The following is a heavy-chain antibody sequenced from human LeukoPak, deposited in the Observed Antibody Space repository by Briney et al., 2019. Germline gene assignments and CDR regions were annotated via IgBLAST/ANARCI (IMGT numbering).Heavy chain of an antibody. Sequence: GGSLRLSCAASGFTVSSNYMSWVRQAPGKGLEWVSVIYSSGSTYYADSVKGRFTISRDNSKNTLYLQMNSLRAEDTAVYYCARHKDRSSHYFDYWGQGTLVTVSS. CDR1: GFTVSSNY. CDR2: IYSSGST. D-gene: IGHD6-6*01. V-gene: IGHV3-66*04. J-gene: IGHJ4*02. CDR3: ARHKDRSSHYFDY.